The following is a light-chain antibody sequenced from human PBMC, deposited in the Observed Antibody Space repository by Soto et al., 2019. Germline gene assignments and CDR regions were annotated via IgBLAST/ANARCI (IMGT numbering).Light chain of an antibody. Sequence: SYELTQPPSVSVAPGQTARLPCGGSNIGSTSVHWYQQKPGQAPVLVVSDDDDRPSGIPERFSGSNSGNTATLTISRVEAGDEADYYCQVWDHLGVFGGGTKLTVL. CDR1: NIGSTS. CDR3: QVWDHLGV. CDR2: DDD. J-gene: IGLJ3*02. V-gene: IGLV3-21*02.